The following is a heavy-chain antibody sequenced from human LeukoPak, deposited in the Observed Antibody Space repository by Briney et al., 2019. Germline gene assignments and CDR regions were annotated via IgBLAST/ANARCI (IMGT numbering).Heavy chain of an antibody. Sequence: GGFLRLSCAASGFTFLNYAMNWVRQAPGKGLEWVSSISSSSSYRYYADSVKGQFTISRDNAKNSLYLQMNSLKAEDTAVYYCAARDCSSSSCYRFDYWGQGTLITVSS. CDR2: ISSSSSYR. CDR1: GFTFLNYA. J-gene: IGHJ4*02. D-gene: IGHD2-2*02. CDR3: AARDCSSSSCYRFDY. V-gene: IGHV3-21*04.